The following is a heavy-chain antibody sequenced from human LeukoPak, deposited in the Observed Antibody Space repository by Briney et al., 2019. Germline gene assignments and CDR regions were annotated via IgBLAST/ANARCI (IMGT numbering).Heavy chain of an antibody. CDR1: GYSISTGYY. CDR2: IYRSGST. Sequence: SETLSLTCAVSGYSISTGYYWGWIRQPPGKGLEFIASIYRSGSTYHNPSLRSRVTISLDTSKNQFSLKLRSVTAADTAVYYCATQVVPAAIPDSFDIWGQGTMVTVSS. V-gene: IGHV4-38-2*01. CDR3: ATQVVPAAIPDSFDI. D-gene: IGHD2-2*01. J-gene: IGHJ3*02.